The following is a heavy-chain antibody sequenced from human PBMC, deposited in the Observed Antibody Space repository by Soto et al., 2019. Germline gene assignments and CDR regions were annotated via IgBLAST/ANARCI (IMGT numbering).Heavy chain of an antibody. CDR2: IFTSGST. J-gene: IGHJ3*02. CDR1: GGSLNSYY. V-gene: IGHV4-4*07. Sequence: PSETLSLTCTVSGGSLNSYYWTWIRQPAGKGLEWIGRIFTSGSTNYNPSLKSRVTMSVDTSKNQFSLKLSSVTAADTAVYYCAAYNSTLGTFDIWGQGTVVTVSS. D-gene: IGHD6-13*01. CDR3: AAYNSTLGTFDI.